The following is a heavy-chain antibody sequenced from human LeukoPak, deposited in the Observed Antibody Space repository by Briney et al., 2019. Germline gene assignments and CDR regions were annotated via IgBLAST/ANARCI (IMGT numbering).Heavy chain of an antibody. V-gene: IGHV1-46*01. CDR1: GYTLTSYY. Sequence: GASVKVSCKASGYTLTSYYMHWVRQAPGQGLEWMGIINPSGGNTGYAQKFQGRVTMTRNTSISTAYMELSSLRSEDTAVYYCARGNPQNSGYDPPIDYWGQGTLVTVSS. CDR2: INPSGGNT. CDR3: ARGNPQNSGYDPPIDY. J-gene: IGHJ4*02. D-gene: IGHD5-12*01.